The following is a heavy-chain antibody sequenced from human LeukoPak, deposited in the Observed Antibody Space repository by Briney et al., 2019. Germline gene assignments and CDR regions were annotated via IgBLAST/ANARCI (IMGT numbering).Heavy chain of an antibody. D-gene: IGHD2-21*02. CDR3: AKGPMSEYGHIVVVTAILFDY. V-gene: IGHV1-46*01. Sequence: ASVKVSCKASGYTFTSYYMHWVRQAPGQGLEWMGIINPSGGSTSYAQKFQGRVTMTRDMSTSTVYMELSSLRAEDTAVYYCAKGPMSEYGHIVVVTAILFDYWGQGTLVTVSS. CDR2: INPSGGST. CDR1: GYTFTSYY. J-gene: IGHJ4*02.